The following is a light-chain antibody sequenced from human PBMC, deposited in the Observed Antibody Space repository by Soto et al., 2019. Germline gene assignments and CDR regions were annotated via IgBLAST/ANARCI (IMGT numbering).Light chain of an antibody. Sequence: QSVLTQPPSASGTPGQRVTISCSESSSSIGSNYIYWYQQLPGTAPKLLIYRDSQRPSAVPDRFSGSKSGTSASLAISGLRSEDEADYYCAAWDDSRRGWVFGGGTKLTVL. CDR1: SSSIGSNY. CDR3: AAWDDSRRGWV. J-gene: IGLJ3*02. V-gene: IGLV1-47*01. CDR2: RDS.